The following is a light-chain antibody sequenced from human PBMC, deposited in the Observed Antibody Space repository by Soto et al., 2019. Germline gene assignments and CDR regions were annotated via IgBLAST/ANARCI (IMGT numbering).Light chain of an antibody. CDR3: FSYTRSTAYV. V-gene: IGLV2-14*01. Sequence: LTQPASVSGSPGQSITISCTGTSSDVGGYNYVSWYQLHPGKAPKLMIYEVSNRPSGISNRFSASKSGNTASLTISGLQAEDEADYYCFSYTRSTAYVFGNGTKVTV. CDR1: SSDVGGYNY. CDR2: EVS. J-gene: IGLJ1*01.